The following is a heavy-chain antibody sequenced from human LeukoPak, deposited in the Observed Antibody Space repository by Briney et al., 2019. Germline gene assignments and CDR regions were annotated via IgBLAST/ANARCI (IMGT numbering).Heavy chain of an antibody. D-gene: IGHD3-10*01. J-gene: IGHJ6*02. CDR3: ARMAIDYGSGSYYGHYYYYGMDV. CDR1: GFTFDDYA. V-gene: IGHV3-9*01. Sequence: GGSLRLSCAASGFTFDDYAMHWVRQAPGKGLEWVSGISWNSGSIGYADSVKGRFTISRDNAKNSLYLQMNSLRAEDTALYYCARMAIDYGSGSYYGHYYYYGMDVWGQGTTVTVSS. CDR2: ISWNSGSI.